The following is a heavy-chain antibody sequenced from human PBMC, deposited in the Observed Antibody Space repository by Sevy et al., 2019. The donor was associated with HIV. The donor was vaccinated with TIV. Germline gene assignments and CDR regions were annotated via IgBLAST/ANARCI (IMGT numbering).Heavy chain of an antibody. CDR3: ARDGGSYCSGGSCYYYGMDV. V-gene: IGHV3-7*01. J-gene: IGHJ6*02. D-gene: IGHD2-15*01. CDR1: GFTFSSYW. CDR2: IKQDGSEK. Sequence: GGSLRLSCAASGFTFSSYWMSWVRQAPGKGLEWVANIKQDGSEKYYVDSVKGRFTISRDNAKNSLYLQMNSLRAEDTAVYYCARDGGSYCSGGSCYYYGMDVWGQGTTVTVSS.